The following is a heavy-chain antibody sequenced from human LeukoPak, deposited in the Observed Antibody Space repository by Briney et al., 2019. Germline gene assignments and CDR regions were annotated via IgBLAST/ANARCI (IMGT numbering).Heavy chain of an antibody. J-gene: IGHJ4*02. V-gene: IGHV5-51*01. CDR1: GDSFTTNW. CDR3: ATHISYQSHVSLYYFDN. CDR2: IYPADSSI. Sequence: GESLKISCRVFGDSFTTNWIAWVRQMPGKGLEWMGMIYPADSSIISSPSFRGHVSLSTDKSINTAYLQWTSLNTSDTAIYYCATHISYQSHVSLYYFDNWGQGTQVTVSS. D-gene: IGHD2-2*01.